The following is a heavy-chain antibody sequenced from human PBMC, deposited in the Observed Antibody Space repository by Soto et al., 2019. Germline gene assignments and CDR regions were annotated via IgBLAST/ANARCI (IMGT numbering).Heavy chain of an antibody. CDR3: ASESRSSCHDY. CDR2: ISAYNGKT. CDR1: GYTFTSYG. J-gene: IGHJ4*02. V-gene: IGHV1-18*01. Sequence: QVQLVQSGAEVKKPGASVKVSCKASGYTFTSYGISGVRQAPGQGLEWMGWISAYNGKTNYSQKLQGRVTMPTDTSTGTAYMELRSLRSDTTAVYYCASESRSSCHDYWGPGTMVTVSS. D-gene: IGHD6-13*01.